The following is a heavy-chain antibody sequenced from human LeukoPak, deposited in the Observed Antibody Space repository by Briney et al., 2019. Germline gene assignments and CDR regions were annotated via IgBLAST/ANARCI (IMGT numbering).Heavy chain of an antibody. J-gene: IGHJ4*02. CDR2: ISSSGRTI. CDR1: GITFSDHY. CDR3: ARTKSENAYGQHHGLDN. Sequence: PGGSLRLSCAAPGITFSDHYMNSIRQAPGKGLEWVSYISSSGRTIDYADSVKGRFTISRDNAKNSLYLQMNSLRAEDTAVYYCARTKSENAYGQHHGLDNWGQGTLVTVSS. D-gene: IGHD4-17*01. V-gene: IGHV3-11*01.